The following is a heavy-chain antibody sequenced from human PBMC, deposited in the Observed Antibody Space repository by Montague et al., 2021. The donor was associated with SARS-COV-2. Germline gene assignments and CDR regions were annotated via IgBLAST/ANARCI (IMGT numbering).Heavy chain of an antibody. CDR3: AREVRYYYDSSGPGAFDI. J-gene: IGHJ3*02. V-gene: IGHV4-59*01. CDR2: IYYSGCT. Sequence: SETLSLTCTVSGGSISSYYWSWIRQPPGKGLEWIGYIYYSGCTNXNPSLKSRVTISVDTSKNQFSLKLSSVTAADTAVYYCAREVRYYYDSSGPGAFDIWGQGTMVTVSS. D-gene: IGHD3-22*01. CDR1: GGSISSYY.